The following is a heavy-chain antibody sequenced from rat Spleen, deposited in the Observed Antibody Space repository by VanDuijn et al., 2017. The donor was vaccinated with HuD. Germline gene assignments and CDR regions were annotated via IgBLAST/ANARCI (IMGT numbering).Heavy chain of an antibody. CDR1: GFTFSNYD. V-gene: IGHV5-25*01. J-gene: IGHJ1*01. D-gene: IGHD1-7*01. CDR3: ARRSYYGWGF. CDR2: ISTSGGST. Sequence: EVQLVESGGGLVQPGRSLKLSCAASGFTFSNYDMAWVRQAPTKGLEWVASISTSGGSTYYRDSVKGRFTVSRDNAKSTLYLQMDSLRSEDTATYYCARRSYYGWGFWGPGTMVTVSS.